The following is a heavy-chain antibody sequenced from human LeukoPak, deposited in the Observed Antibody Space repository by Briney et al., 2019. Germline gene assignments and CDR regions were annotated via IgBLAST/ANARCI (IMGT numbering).Heavy chain of an antibody. D-gene: IGHD5-12*01. V-gene: IGHV1-18*01. CDR3: TRESRGSGYDASFNH. CDR1: GHTFTSSG. CDR2: ISAYNVNT. Sequence: ASVKVSCNASGHTFTSSGISWLRQAPGQGLEWMGWISAYNVNTNYAQKLQGRVTMTTDTSTSTTYMELRSLRSEDTTVYYYTRESRGSGYDASFNHWGQGTLVTVSS. J-gene: IGHJ4*01.